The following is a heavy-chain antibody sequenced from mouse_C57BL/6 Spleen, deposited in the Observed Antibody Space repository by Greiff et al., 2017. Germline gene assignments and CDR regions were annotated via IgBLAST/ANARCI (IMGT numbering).Heavy chain of an antibody. Sequence: EVKLQESGPGLVKPSQSLSLPCSVTGYSITSGYYWNWLRQFPGNKLEWMGYISYDGSNNYNPSLKNRISITRDTSKNKFFLKLNSVTTEDTARYECARGLIYYDYDGYAMDYWGQGTSVTVSS. CDR1: GYSITSGYY. CDR2: ISYDGSN. CDR3: ARGLIYYDYDGYAMDY. D-gene: IGHD2-4*01. J-gene: IGHJ4*01. V-gene: IGHV3-6*01.